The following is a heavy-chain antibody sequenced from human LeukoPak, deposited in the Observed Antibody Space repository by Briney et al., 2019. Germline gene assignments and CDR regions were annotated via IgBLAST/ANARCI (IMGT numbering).Heavy chain of an antibody. J-gene: IGHJ6*02. CDR3: ARFWVAVAGTYYYYYGMDV. CDR2: IIPILGIA. V-gene: IGHV1-69*04. Sequence: ASVKVSCKASGGTFSSYAISWVRQAPGQGLEWMGRIIPILGIANYAQKFQGRVTITADKSTSTAYMELSSLRSEDTAVYYCARFWVAVAGTYYYYYGMDVWGQGTTVTVSS. D-gene: IGHD6-19*01. CDR1: GGTFSSYA.